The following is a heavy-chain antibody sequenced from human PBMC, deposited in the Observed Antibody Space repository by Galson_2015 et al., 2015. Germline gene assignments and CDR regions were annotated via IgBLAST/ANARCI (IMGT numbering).Heavy chain of an antibody. CDR1: GYTFTSYY. D-gene: IGHD2-15*01. J-gene: IGHJ2*01. Sequence: SVKVSCKASGYTFTSYYMHWVRQAPGQGLEWMGMINPSGGSTIYAQNFQGRVTMTRDTSTTTVYMELTSLRSEDTAVYYCARGRGGYCSGGNCRNYWYFDLWGRGTLVTVSS. CDR2: INPSGGST. V-gene: IGHV1-46*01. CDR3: ARGRGGYCSGGNCRNYWYFDL.